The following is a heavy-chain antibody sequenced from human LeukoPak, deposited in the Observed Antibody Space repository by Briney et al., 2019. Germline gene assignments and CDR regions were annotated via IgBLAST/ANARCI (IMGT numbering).Heavy chain of an antibody. CDR1: GGSFSGYA. V-gene: IGHV1-69*13. D-gene: IGHD3-10*01. CDR2: IIPIFSTA. J-gene: IGHJ4*02. Sequence: SVKVSCKASGGSFSGYAGNWVRQARGLGLEGMGGIIPIFSTANYAQRFHGRVTITADDSTNTAYMELTSLRSEDTAMYYCTAYYCGSGRCIHGYWGQGTLVTVSS. CDR3: TAYYCGSGRCIHGY.